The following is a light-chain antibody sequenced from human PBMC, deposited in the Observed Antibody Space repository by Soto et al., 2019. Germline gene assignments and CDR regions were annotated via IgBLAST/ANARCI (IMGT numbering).Light chain of an antibody. Sequence: QSALTQPRSVSGSPGQSVTISCTGSNSDLGGYNYVSWYQQHPGKAPKLMTHDVNKRPSGVPDRFSGSKSGNTASLTISGLQAEDEADYYCCSYAGSYWVFGGGTKLTVL. CDR2: DVN. CDR1: NSDLGGYNY. J-gene: IGLJ3*02. V-gene: IGLV2-11*01. CDR3: CSYAGSYWV.